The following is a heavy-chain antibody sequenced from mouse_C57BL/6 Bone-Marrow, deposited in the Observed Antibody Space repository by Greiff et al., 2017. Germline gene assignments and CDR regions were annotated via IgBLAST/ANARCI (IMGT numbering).Heavy chain of an antibody. J-gene: IGHJ2*01. CDR3: TPYELDGY. CDR2: IDPENGDT. Sequence: VQLQQSGAELVRPGASVKLSCTASGFNIKDDYMHWVKQRPEQGLEWIGWIDPENGDTEYASKFQGKATITADTSSHTAYLQLSSLTSEDTAVYYCTPYELDGYWGQGTTLTVSS. D-gene: IGHD2-3*01. CDR1: GFNIKDDY. V-gene: IGHV14-4*01.